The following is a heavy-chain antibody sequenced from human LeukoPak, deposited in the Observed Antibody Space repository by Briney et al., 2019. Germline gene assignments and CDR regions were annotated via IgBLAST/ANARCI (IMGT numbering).Heavy chain of an antibody. D-gene: IGHD6-6*01. Sequence: GGSLRLSCAASGFTFSSYAMSWVRQAPGKGLEWVSAISGSGGSTFTFYADSVKGRFTISRDNSKNTLYLQMNSLRAEDTAVYYCAARPGEGYWGQGTLVTVSS. V-gene: IGHV3-23*01. J-gene: IGHJ4*02. CDR3: AARPGEGY. CDR2: ISGSGGSTFT. CDR1: GFTFSSYA.